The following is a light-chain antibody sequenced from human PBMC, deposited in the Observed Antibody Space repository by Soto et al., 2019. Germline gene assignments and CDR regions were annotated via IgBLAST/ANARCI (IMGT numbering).Light chain of an antibody. J-gene: IGLJ2*01. CDR1: SSDVGGYNY. CDR3: SSYAGSNIVV. Sequence: QSVLTQPPSASGSPGQSVTISCTGTSSDVGGYNYVSWYQQHPGKAPKLMIYEDSKRPSGVPDRFSGSKSGNTASLTVSGLQAEDEADYYCSSYAGSNIVVFGGGTKLTVL. CDR2: EDS. V-gene: IGLV2-8*01.